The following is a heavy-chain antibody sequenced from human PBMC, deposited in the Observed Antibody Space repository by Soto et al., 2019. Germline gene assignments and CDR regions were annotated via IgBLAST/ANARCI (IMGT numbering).Heavy chain of an antibody. CDR2: INPSGGST. CDR1: GYTLTSYY. V-gene: IGHV1-46*03. Sequence: DSVKVSCKASGYTLTSYYMHWVRQAPGQGLEWMGIINPSGGSTSYAQKFQGRVTMTRDTSTSTVYMELSSLRSGDTAVYYCASTGVYCSSTSCYAYYYYMDVWGKGTTVTVSS. CDR3: ASTGVYCSSTSCYAYYYYMDV. J-gene: IGHJ6*03. D-gene: IGHD2-2*01.